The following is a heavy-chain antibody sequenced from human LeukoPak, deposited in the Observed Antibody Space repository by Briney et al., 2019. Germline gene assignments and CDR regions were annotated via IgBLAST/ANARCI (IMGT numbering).Heavy chain of an antibody. CDR3: ARDHGRYYGSGRYYGWFDP. CDR1: GFTFSSYA. D-gene: IGHD3-10*01. J-gene: IGHJ5*02. CDR2: ISYDGSNK. Sequence: GGSLRLSCAASGFTFSSYAMHWVRQAPGKGLEWVAVISYDGSNKYYADSVKGRFTISRDNSKNTLYLQMNSLRAEDTAVYYCARDHGRYYGSGRYYGWFDPWGQGTLVTVSS. V-gene: IGHV3-30*04.